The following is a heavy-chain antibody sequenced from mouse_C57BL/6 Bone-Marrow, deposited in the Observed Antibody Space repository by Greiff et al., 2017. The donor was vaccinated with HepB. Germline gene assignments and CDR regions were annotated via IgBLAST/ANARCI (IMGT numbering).Heavy chain of an antibody. J-gene: IGHJ4*01. CDR2: IYPRSGNT. D-gene: IGHD2-4*01. CDR1: GYTFTSYG. CDR3: ASGYYDYDGAMDY. V-gene: IGHV1-81*01. Sequence: VQLQQSGAELARPGASVKLSCKASGYTFTSYGISWVKQRTGQGLECIGEIYPRSGNTYYNEKFKGKATLTADKSSSTAYMELRSLTSEDSAVYFCASGYYDYDGAMDYWGQGTSVTVSS.